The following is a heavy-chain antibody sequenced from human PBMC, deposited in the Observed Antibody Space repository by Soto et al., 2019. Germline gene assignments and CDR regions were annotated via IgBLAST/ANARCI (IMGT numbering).Heavy chain of an antibody. V-gene: IGHV4-4*07. CDR3: ARDQGVTAAGITWFDP. CDR1: NASFSSFS. J-gene: IGHJ5*02. D-gene: IGHD6-13*01. CDR2: ISTSGSS. Sequence: WETLSLTCTVSNASFSSFSWSWIRQPAGKGLEWIGHISTSGSSNSNPSLNSRVTMSVDTSRNQFSLKLTSVTAADSAVYYCARDQGVTAAGITWFDPWGQGTLVTVSS.